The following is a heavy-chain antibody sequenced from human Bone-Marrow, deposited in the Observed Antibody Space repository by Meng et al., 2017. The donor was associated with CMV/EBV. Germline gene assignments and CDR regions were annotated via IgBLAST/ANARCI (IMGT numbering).Heavy chain of an antibody. CDR2: INPNSGGK. Sequence: ASVKVSCKASGYPFTGYYMHWVRQAPGQGLEWMGWINPNSGGKNYAQKLQGRVTMTRDTSISTAYMEMSRLRADDTAVYYCARGHLEYQLPDMGYYYGMDVWGQGTTVTVSS. J-gene: IGHJ6*02. D-gene: IGHD2-2*01. CDR1: GYPFTGYY. CDR3: ARGHLEYQLPDMGYYYGMDV. V-gene: IGHV1-2*02.